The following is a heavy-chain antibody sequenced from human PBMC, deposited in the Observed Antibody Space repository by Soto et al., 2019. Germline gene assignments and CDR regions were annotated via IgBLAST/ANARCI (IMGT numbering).Heavy chain of an antibody. Sequence: GGSLRLSCTASGFTFGDYAMSWFRQAPGKGLEWVGFIRSKAYGGTTEYAASVKGRFTISRDDSKSIAYLQMNSLKTEDTAVYYCTRDLAFYCSSTSCYGLAWRAPHYWGQGTLVTVSS. J-gene: IGHJ4*02. CDR2: IRSKAYGGTT. D-gene: IGHD2-2*01. V-gene: IGHV3-49*03. CDR3: TRDLAFYCSSTSCYGLAWRAPHY. CDR1: GFTFGDYA.